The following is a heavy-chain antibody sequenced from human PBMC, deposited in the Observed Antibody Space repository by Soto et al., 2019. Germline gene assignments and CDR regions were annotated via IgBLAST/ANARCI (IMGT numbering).Heavy chain of an antibody. CDR3: ARTYSNKWTHYY. D-gene: IGHD6-13*01. V-gene: IGHV4-30-4*01. CDR2: IHSSGST. CDR1: GGSVSSGNFY. J-gene: IGHJ4*02. Sequence: QVQLQESGPGLVKPSQTLSLTCTVSGGSVSSGNFYWNWIRQPPGAGLEWIAYIHSSGSTYYNPSLKSRVTMSSDTSKNQLFLSLSSVTAADTAVYYCARTYSNKWTHYYWGQGILVTVSS.